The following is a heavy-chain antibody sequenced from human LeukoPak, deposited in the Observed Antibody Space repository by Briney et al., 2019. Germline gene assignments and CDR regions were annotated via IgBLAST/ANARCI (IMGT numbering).Heavy chain of an antibody. V-gene: IGHV4-34*01. D-gene: IGHD7-27*01. CDR1: GGSFSGYY. J-gene: IGHJ4*02. CDR2: INHSGST. CDR3: ARSRLGIGIYYFDY. Sequence: PSETLSLTCAVYGGSFSGYYWSWIRQPPGKGLEWIGEINHSGSTNYNPSLKSRVTISVDTSKNQFSLKLSSVTAADTAVYYCARSRLGIGIYYFDYWGQGTLVTVSS.